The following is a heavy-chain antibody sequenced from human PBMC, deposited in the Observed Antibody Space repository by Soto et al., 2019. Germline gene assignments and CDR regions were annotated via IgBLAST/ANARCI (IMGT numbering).Heavy chain of an antibody. CDR3: AKSTATGGGAFEI. Sequence: GGSLRLSCAVSGFICSSYDMSWVRQAPGKGLEWVSTILVGGSTHYEDSVKGRFTISRDTSKNTIYLQMNSLTAGDTAVYYCAKSTATGGGAFEICGQGTMVTVSS. J-gene: IGHJ3*02. CDR1: GFICSSYD. V-gene: IGHV3-23*01. D-gene: IGHD2-8*02. CDR2: ILVGGST.